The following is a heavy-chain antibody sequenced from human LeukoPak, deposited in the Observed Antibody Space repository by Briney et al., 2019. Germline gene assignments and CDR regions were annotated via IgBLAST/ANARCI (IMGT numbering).Heavy chain of an antibody. CDR3: ARGLRYYDSRRYFDY. CDR1: GGSFSGYY. J-gene: IGHJ4*02. D-gene: IGHD3-22*01. CDR2: INHSGST. Sequence: PSQTLSLTCAVYGGSFSGYYWSWIRQPPRKGLEWNGEINHSGSTNYNPSLKIRVTISVDTSKNQFSLKLSSVTAADTAVYYCARGLRYYDSRRYFDYWGQGTLVTVSS. V-gene: IGHV4-34*01.